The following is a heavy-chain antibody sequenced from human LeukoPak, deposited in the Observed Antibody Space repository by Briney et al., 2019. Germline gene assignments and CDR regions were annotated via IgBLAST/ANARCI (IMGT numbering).Heavy chain of an antibody. J-gene: IGHJ4*02. D-gene: IGHD3-22*01. CDR3: GKGSEYYGSSGYVDY. Sequence: PGGSLRLSCAASGFTFSSYEMNWVRQAPGKGLEWVSYISSSGSTIYYADSVKGRFTISRDNAKNSLYLQMNSLRAEDTAVYYCGKGSEYYGSSGYVDYWGQGTLVTVSS. V-gene: IGHV3-48*03. CDR2: ISSSGSTI. CDR1: GFTFSSYE.